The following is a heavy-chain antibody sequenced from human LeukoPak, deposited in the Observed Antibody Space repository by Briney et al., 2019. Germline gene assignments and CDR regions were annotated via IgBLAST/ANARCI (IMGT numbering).Heavy chain of an antibody. J-gene: IGHJ4*02. Sequence: PSQTLSLTCTVSGGSISSGDYYWSRIRQPPGKGLEWIGYIYYSGSTNYNPSLKSRVTISVDTSKNQFSLKLSSVTAADTAVYYCARLNRIAVASFDYWGQGTLVTVSS. D-gene: IGHD6-19*01. CDR3: ARLNRIAVASFDY. CDR1: GGSISSGDYY. V-gene: IGHV4-61*08. CDR2: IYYSGST.